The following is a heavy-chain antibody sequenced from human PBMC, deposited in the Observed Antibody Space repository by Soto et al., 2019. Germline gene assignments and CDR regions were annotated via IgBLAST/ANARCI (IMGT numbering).Heavy chain of an antibody. CDR3: ARDRGVARGWFDP. V-gene: IGHV3-23*04. Sequence: EVQLVESGGGLVQPGGSLRLSCAASGFTFTSYAMTWVRQAPGKGLEWVSVVIGSGSRTYYADSVKDRFTISRDNFKNTLYLQMNSLRADDTAVYYCARDRGVARGWFDPWGQGTLVTVSS. J-gene: IGHJ5*02. D-gene: IGHD5-12*01. CDR2: VIGSGSRT. CDR1: GFTFTSYA.